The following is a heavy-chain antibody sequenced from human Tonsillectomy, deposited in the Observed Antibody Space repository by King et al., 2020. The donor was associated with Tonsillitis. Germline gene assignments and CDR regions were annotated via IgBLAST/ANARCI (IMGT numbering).Heavy chain of an antibody. CDR3: ARDGSGIAAGGYFDY. CDR2: IYSGGST. J-gene: IGHJ4*02. Sequence: VQLVESGGGLIQPGGSLRLSCAASGFTVSSNYMSWVRQAPGKGLEWVSVIYSGGSTYYADSVKGRFTISRDNSKNTLYLQMNSLRAEDTAVYYCARDGSGIAAGGYFDYWGQGTLVTVSS. CDR1: GFTVSSNY. V-gene: IGHV3-53*01. D-gene: IGHD6-13*01.